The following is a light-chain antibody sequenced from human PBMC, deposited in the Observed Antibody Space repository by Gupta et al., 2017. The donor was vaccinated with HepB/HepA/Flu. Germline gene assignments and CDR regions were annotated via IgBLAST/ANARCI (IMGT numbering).Light chain of an antibody. CDR1: NIGSKS. J-gene: IGLJ2*01. V-gene: IGLV3-21*04. Sequence: SYVLTQPPSVSVAPGKTARITCGGNNIGSKSVHWYQQKPGQAPVLVIYYDSDRPSGRPERFSGSNSGNTATLTISRVEAGDEADYYCQVWDSSSDHPVVFGGGTKLTVL. CDR2: YDS. CDR3: QVWDSSSDHPVV.